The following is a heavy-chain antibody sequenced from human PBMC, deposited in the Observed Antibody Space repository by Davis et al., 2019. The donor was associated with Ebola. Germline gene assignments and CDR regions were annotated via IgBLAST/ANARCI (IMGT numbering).Heavy chain of an antibody. Sequence: GESLKISCVASGFTLNNAWMSWVRQASGKGLEWVGRIKRKTDGGTTDYAAPVKGRFAMSRDDSKNTLYLQMNSLKIEDTAVYYCTTLSTVTTMYFDLWGRGTLVTVSS. CDR3: TTLSTVTTMYFDL. V-gene: IGHV3-15*01. J-gene: IGHJ2*01. D-gene: IGHD4-17*01. CDR1: GFTLNNAW. CDR2: IKRKTDGGTT.